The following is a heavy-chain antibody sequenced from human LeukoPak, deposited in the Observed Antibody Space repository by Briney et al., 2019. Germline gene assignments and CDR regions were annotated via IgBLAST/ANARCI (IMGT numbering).Heavy chain of an antibody. J-gene: IGHJ4*02. V-gene: IGHV4-61*02. D-gene: IGHD3-10*01. Sequence: SETLSLTCTVSGGSISSGSYYWSWIRQPAGKGLEWIGRIYTSGSTNYNPSLKSRVTISVDTSKNQFSLKLSSVTAADTAVYYCARRSPIDYWGQGTLVTVSS. CDR1: GGSISSGSYY. CDR3: ARRSPIDY. CDR2: IYTSGST.